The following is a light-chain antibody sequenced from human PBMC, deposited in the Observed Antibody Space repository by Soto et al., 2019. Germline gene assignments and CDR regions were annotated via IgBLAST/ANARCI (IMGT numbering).Light chain of an antibody. J-gene: IGKJ1*01. CDR2: GAY. CDR1: QSVSSN. V-gene: IGKV3-15*01. CDR3: LQYHDWPQT. Sequence: EIVMTQSPATLSVSPGKRATLSCRASQSVSSNLAWYQQKPGQAPRLLIFGAYTRATGVPARFSGSGSGTDFTLTITTLQSEDFAVYYGLQYHDWPQTFGQGTKVEIK.